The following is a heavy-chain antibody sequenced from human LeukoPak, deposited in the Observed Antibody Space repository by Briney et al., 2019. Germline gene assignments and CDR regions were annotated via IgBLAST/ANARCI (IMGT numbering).Heavy chain of an antibody. V-gene: IGHV3-21*04. D-gene: IGHD2-15*01. CDR2: ISSSCSYI. CDR3: ARALGCSGGSCYSYSYNWFDP. J-gene: IGHJ5*02. Sequence: GGSLRLSCAASGFTFSSYSMNWVRQAPGKGLEWVSSISSSCSYIYYADSVKGRFTISRDNAKKSLYLQMNSLRSEDTAVYYCARALGCSGGSCYSYSYNWFDPWGQGTLVTVSS. CDR1: GFTFSSYS.